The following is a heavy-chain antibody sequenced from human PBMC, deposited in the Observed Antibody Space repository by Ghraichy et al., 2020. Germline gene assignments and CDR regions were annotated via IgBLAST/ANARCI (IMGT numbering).Heavy chain of an antibody. Sequence: GGSLRLSCAASGFTFSSYSMNWVRQAPGKGLEWVSSISSSSSYIYYADSVKGRFTISRDNAKNSLYLQMNSLRAEDTAVYYCARLITIFGVVRRNYGMDVWGQGTTVTVSS. J-gene: IGHJ6*02. V-gene: IGHV3-21*01. D-gene: IGHD3-3*01. CDR1: GFTFSSYS. CDR2: ISSSSSYI. CDR3: ARLITIFGVVRRNYGMDV.